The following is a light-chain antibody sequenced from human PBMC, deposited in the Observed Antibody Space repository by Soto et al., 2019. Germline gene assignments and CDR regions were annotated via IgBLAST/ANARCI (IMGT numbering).Light chain of an antibody. J-gene: IGKJ2*01. CDR1: QSVSSN. CDR2: GAS. CDR3: QQYNNWPMYT. V-gene: IGKV3-15*01. Sequence: EIVMTQSPATLSVSPGERATLSCRASQSVSSNLAWYQQKPGQDPRLLIYGASTRATGIPARFSGSGSGTEFTLTISSLQPEDVAVDYCQQYNNWPMYTFGQGTKLEIK.